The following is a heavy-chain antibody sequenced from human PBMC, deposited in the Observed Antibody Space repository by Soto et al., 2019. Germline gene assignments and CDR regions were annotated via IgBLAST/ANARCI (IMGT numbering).Heavy chain of an antibody. J-gene: IGHJ3*02. D-gene: IGHD2-2*01. CDR2: IYTSGST. V-gene: IGHV4-4*07. CDR3: ARVGTFQLNQLNAFDI. CDR1: GGSISRYY. Sequence: QVQLQESGPGLVKPSETLSLTCTVSGGSISRYYWSWIRQPAGKGLEWIGRIYTSGSTNYNPSLKSRVTMSVDTSKNQFSLKLSSVTAADTAVYYCARVGTFQLNQLNAFDIWGQGTMVTVSS.